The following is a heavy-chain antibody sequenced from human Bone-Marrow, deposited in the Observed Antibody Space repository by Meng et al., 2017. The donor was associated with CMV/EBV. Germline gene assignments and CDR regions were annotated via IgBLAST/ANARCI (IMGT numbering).Heavy chain of an antibody. V-gene: IGHV1-69*05. CDR2: IIPIFGTA. J-gene: IGHJ4*02. CDR1: GYTFTGYY. CDR3: ARAYYSSGWTYYFDY. Sequence: SVKVSCKASGYTFTGYYMHWVRQAPGQGLEWMGGIIPIFGTANYAQKFQGRVTITTDESTSTAYMELSSLRSEDTAVYYCARAYYSSGWTYYFDYWGQGTLVTVSS. D-gene: IGHD6-19*01.